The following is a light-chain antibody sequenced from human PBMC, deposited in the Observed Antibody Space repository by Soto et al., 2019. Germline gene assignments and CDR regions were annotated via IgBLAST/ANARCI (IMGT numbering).Light chain of an antibody. CDR2: LNSDGSH. J-gene: IGLJ2*01. Sequence: QLVLTQSPSASASLGASVKLTCTLSSGHSSYAIAWHQQQPEKGPRYLMKLNSDGSHSKGDGIPDRFSGSSSGAERYLTISSLQSEDEADYYCQTWGTGIPIGGGTKLTVL. CDR1: SGHSSYA. CDR3: QTWGTGIP. V-gene: IGLV4-69*01.